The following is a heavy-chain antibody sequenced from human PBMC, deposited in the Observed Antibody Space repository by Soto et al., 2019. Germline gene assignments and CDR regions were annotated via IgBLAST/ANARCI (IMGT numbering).Heavy chain of an antibody. CDR3: ARRYSSAFDI. Sequence: SETLSLTCTVSGGSISSYYWSWSLQPPGKGLEWIGYIYYSGSTNYNPSLKSRVTISVDTSKNQFSLKLSSVTAADTAVYYCARRYSSAFDIWGQGTMVTVSS. J-gene: IGHJ3*02. V-gene: IGHV4-59*08. CDR1: GGSISSYY. D-gene: IGHD6-13*01. CDR2: IYYSGST.